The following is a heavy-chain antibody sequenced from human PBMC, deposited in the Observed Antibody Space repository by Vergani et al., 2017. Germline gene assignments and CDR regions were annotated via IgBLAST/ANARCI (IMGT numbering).Heavy chain of an antibody. J-gene: IGHJ4*02. CDR3: ARVPSSSYAIDY. D-gene: IGHD6-13*01. V-gene: IGHV3-72*01. Sequence: EVQLVESGGGLVQPGGSLRLSCAASGFTFSDHYMDWVRQAPGKGLEWVGRSRNKANSYTTEYAAPVKGRFTIQRDDSKNSLYLQMNSLKTEDTAVYYCARVPSSSYAIDYWGQGTLVTVSS. CDR1: GFTFSDHY. CDR2: SRNKANSYTT.